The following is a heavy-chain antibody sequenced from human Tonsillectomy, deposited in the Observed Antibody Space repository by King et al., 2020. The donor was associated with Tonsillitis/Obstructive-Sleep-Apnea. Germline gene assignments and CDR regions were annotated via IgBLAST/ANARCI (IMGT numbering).Heavy chain of an antibody. V-gene: IGHV3-15*01. CDR3: ATPYDYYYDMVV. CDR1: GFIFRNAW. Sequence: VQLVESGGGLVKPGGSLRLSCAASGFIFRNAWMTWVRQAPGKGLEWVGHIKSKTDGGTIDYAAPVKGRFTISRDDSKTTLYLQMNSLKPEDTAVYYCATPYDYYYDMVVWGKGTPVTVSS. J-gene: IGHJ6*03. CDR2: IKSKTDGGTI.